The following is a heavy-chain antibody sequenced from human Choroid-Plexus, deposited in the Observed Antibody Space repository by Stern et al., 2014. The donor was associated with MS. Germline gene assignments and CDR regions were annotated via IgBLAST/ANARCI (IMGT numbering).Heavy chain of an antibody. Sequence: VQLLDSGGGVVQPGSPLRLSCVASGFTFGSCALHWVRPAPGKGLECAAGVSYDGSNKYYAGSVKGRFTIARDNSQNTRYMQMSSLRPEDTAVYYCAKDRQYLTYFFDHWGQGSLVTVSS. CDR1: GFTFGSCA. CDR3: AKDRQYLTYFFDH. J-gene: IGHJ5*02. V-gene: IGHV3-30*18. CDR2: VSYDGSNK. D-gene: IGHD2/OR15-2a*01.